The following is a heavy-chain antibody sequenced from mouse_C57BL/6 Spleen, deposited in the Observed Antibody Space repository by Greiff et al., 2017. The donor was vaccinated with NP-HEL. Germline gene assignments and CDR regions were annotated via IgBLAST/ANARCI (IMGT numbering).Heavy chain of an antibody. CDR2: IYPGDGDT. CDR3: ARSGTLLPYAMDY. J-gene: IGHJ4*01. D-gene: IGHD1-2*01. CDR1: GYAFSSSW. Sequence: QVQLKESGPELVKPGASVKISCKASGYAFSSSWMNWVKQRPGKGLEWIGRIYPGDGDTNYNGKFKGKATLTADKSSSTAYMQLSSLTSEDSAVYFCARSGTLLPYAMDYWGQGTSVTVSS. V-gene: IGHV1-82*01.